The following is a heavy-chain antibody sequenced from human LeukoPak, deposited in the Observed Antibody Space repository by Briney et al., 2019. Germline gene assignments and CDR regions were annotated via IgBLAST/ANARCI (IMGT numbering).Heavy chain of an antibody. D-gene: IGHD6-13*01. CDR3: ARGNSGSSWYNFDY. CDR1: GFTFSSYW. Sequence: GGSLRLSCAASGFTFSSYWMSWVRQAPGKGLEWVANIKQDGSEKYYVDSVKGRFTISRDNAKNSLYLQMNSLRAEDTAVYYCARGNSGSSWYNFDYWGQGTLVTVSS. V-gene: IGHV3-7*01. J-gene: IGHJ4*02. CDR2: IKQDGSEK.